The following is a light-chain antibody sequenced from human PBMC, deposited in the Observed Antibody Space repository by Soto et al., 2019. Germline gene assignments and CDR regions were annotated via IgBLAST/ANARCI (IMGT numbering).Light chain of an antibody. CDR2: GNS. J-gene: IGLJ1*01. Sequence: QSALTQPPSVSGAPGQRVTISCTGSSSNTGAGYDVHWYQQLPGTAPKLLIYGNSNRPSGVPDRFSGSKSGTSASLAITGLQAEDEADYYCQSYDSSLSVYVFGTGTKVTVL. CDR3: QSYDSSLSVYV. V-gene: IGLV1-40*01. CDR1: SSNTGAGYD.